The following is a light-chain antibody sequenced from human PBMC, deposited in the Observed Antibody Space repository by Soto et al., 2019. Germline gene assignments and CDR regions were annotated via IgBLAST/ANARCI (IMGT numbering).Light chain of an antibody. V-gene: IGLV1-40*01. J-gene: IGLJ3*02. CDR2: GNT. CDR1: RSDMGAGHD. CDR3: QSYDSSLSGVV. Sequence: QSVLTQPPSVSGAPGQRVTISCSGSRSDMGAGHDVHWYQQLPGTAPKLLIYGNTNRPSGVPDRFSASKSGTSASLAITGLQAEDEADYYCQSYDSSLSGVVFGGGTKLTVL.